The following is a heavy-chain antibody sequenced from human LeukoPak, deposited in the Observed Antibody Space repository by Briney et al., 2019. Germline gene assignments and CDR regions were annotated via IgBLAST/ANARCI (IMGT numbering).Heavy chain of an antibody. D-gene: IGHD6-13*01. CDR2: IYSGGSA. Sequence: GGSLRLSCAASGFTVSSNYMSWVRQVPGKGLEWVSVIYSGGSAYYADSVKGRFTISRDNSKNTLYLQMNSLRAEDMAVYYCARDWGYSSSWSPDAFDIWGQGTMVTVSS. CDR1: GFTVSSNY. CDR3: ARDWGYSSSWSPDAFDI. V-gene: IGHV3-66*01. J-gene: IGHJ3*02.